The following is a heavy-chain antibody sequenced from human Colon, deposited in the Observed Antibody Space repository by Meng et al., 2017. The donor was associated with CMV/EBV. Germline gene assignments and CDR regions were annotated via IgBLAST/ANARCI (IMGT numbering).Heavy chain of an antibody. V-gene: IGHV4-61*03. CDR1: GGSVSGGIYY. D-gene: IGHD3-10*01. J-gene: IGHJ6*02. CDR3: ARSTIQSFAYGLNV. Sequence: SETLSLTCSVSGGSVSGGIYYWSWIRQPPGKGLEWLGYITYTGSSQYNPSVKGRVTISSDTSKNHISLKLTSVTAADMAVYYCARSTIQSFAYGLNVWGLGTTVTVSS. CDR2: ITYTGSS.